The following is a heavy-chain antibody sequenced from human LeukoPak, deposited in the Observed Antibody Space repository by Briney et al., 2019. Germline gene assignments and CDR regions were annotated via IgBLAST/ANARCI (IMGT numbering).Heavy chain of an antibody. CDR2: IYYSGST. J-gene: IGHJ3*02. V-gene: IGHV4-39*01. CDR3: ARHENKMATILDLTIDAFDI. D-gene: IGHD5-24*01. CDR1: GGSISSSSYY. Sequence: SETPSLTCTVPGGSISSSSYYWGWIRQPPGKGLEWIGSIYYSGSTYYNPSLKSRVTISVDTSKNQFSLKLSSVTAADTAVYYCARHENKMATILDLTIDAFDIWGQGTMVTVSS.